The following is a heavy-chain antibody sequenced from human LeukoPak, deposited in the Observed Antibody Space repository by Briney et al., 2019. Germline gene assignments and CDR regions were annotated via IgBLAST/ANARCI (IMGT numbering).Heavy chain of an antibody. CDR1: GFTFSSYG. CDR2: IRYDGSNK. CDR3: AKDKEQYPLYYYYMDV. V-gene: IGHV3-30*02. J-gene: IGHJ6*03. D-gene: IGHD2-2*01. Sequence: GGSLRLSCAASGFTFSSYGIHWVRQAPGKGLEWVAFIRYDGSNKYYADSVKGRFTISRDNSKNTLYLQMNSLRAEDTAVYYCAKDKEQYPLYYYYMDVWGKGTTVTVSS.